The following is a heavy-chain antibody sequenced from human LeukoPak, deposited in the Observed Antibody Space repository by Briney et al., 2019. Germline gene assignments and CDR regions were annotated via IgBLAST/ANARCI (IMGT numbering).Heavy chain of an antibody. CDR3: AREGRFGQLLTDAFDI. J-gene: IGHJ3*02. V-gene: IGHV4-39*07. CDR2: IYYSGST. CDR1: GGSISSSSYY. Sequence: SETLSLTCTVSGGSISSSSYYWGWIRQPPGKGLEWIGSIYYSGSTYYNPSLKSRVTISVDTSKNQFSLKLSSVTAADTAVYYCAREGRFGQLLTDAFDIWGQGTMVTVSS. D-gene: IGHD3-10*01.